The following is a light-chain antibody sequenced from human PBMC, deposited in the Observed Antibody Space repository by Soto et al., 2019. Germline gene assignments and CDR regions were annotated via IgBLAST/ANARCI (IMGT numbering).Light chain of an antibody. J-gene: IGLJ1*01. Sequence: QSVLTQPASVSGSPGQSITISCTGTSSDVGGYNYVSWYQQHPGKAPKLMIYDVSNRPSGVSNRFSGSKSGNTVSLTISGLQAEDEADYYCSSYTSSSTHYVFGTGTKVTVL. CDR2: DVS. CDR3: SSYTSSSTHYV. CDR1: SSDVGGYNY. V-gene: IGLV2-14*01.